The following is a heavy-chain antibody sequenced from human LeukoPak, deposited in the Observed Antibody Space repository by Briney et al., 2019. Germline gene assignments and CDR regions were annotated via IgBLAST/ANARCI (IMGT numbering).Heavy chain of an antibody. Sequence: SETLSLTCAVYGGSFSGYYWSWIRQPPGKGLEWIGEINHSGSTNYNPSLKSRVTISVDTSKNQFSVKLSSVTAADTAVYYCARASPLGLNWFDPWGQGTLVTVSS. J-gene: IGHJ5*02. V-gene: IGHV4-34*01. CDR1: GGSFSGYY. CDR3: ARASPLGLNWFDP. D-gene: IGHD3/OR15-3a*01. CDR2: INHSGST.